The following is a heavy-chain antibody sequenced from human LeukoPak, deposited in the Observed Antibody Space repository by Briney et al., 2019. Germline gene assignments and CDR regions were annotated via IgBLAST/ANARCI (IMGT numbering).Heavy chain of an antibody. CDR2: INPNSGGT. D-gene: IGHD1-7*01. CDR1: GYIFTGYY. V-gene: IGHV1-2*02. Sequence: ASVKGSCKASGYIFTGYYMHWVRQAPGQGLQWMGWINPNSGGTNYAQKFQGRVTMTRDTSISTAYMELSRLRSDDTAVYYCARSRGLELLRFDFWGQGTLVTVSS. J-gene: IGHJ4*02. CDR3: ARSRGLELLRFDF.